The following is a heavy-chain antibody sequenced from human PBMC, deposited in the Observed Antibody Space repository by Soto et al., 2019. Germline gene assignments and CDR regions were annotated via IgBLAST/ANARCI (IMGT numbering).Heavy chain of an antibody. CDR3: ARDRTGSSGFDY. J-gene: IGHJ4*02. CDR1: GGSISSGGYS. V-gene: IGHV4-30-2*01. CDR2: IYHSGST. D-gene: IGHD3-22*01. Sequence: KPSETLSLTCAVSGGSISSGGYSWSWIRQPPGKGLEWIGYIYHSGSTYYNPSLKGRVTISVDRSKNQFSLKLSSVTAADTAVYYCARDRTGSSGFDYWGPGTLVTVSS.